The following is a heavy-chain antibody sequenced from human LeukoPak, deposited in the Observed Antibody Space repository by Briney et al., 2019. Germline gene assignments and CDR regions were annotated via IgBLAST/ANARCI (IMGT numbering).Heavy chain of an antibody. CDR3: ARGGRPDY. V-gene: IGHV3-30*03. CDR2: ITYDGSNK. D-gene: IGHD3-10*01. Sequence: PGRSLRLSCAASGFTFSSYGMHWVRQAPGKGLEWVAVITYDGSNKYYADSVKGRFTISRDNAKNSLYLQMSSLRAEDTAVYYCARGGRPDYWGQGTLVTVSS. J-gene: IGHJ4*02. CDR1: GFTFSSYG.